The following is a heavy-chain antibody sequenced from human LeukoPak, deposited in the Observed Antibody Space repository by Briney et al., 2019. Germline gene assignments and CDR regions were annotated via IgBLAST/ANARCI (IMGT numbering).Heavy chain of an antibody. J-gene: IGHJ4*02. V-gene: IGHV3-74*01. CDR2: MKTDGTRI. Sequence: HAGGSLRLSCAASGFRFSNSWMYWVRQGPGKGPVWVSRMKTDGTRIEYADSVKGRFTISRDNAKNTLFLQMSSLRVEDTAVYYCARGADHGGSYYPDWGQGTRVTVSS. D-gene: IGHD3-10*01. CDR1: GFRFSNSW. CDR3: ARGADHGGSYYPD.